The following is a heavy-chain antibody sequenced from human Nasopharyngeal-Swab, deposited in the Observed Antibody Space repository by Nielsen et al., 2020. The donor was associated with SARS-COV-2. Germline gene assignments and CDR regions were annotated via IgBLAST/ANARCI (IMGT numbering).Heavy chain of an antibody. CDR2: ISWNSGST. CDR1: GFTFDDYA. V-gene: IGHV3-9*01. CDR3: AKDGGGLTGDLYYFDY. Sequence: GGSLRLSCAASGFTFDDYAMHWVRQAPGKGLEWVSGISWNSGSTGYADSVKGRFTISRDNAKNSLYLQTNSLRAEDTALYYCAKDGGGLTGDLYYFDYWGQGTLVTVSS. D-gene: IGHD7-27*01. J-gene: IGHJ4*02.